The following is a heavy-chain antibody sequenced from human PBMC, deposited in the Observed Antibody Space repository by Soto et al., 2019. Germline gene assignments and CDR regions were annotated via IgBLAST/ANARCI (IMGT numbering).Heavy chain of an antibody. Sequence: GGSLRLSCAASGFTFSNAWMSWVRQAPGKGLEWVGRIKSKTDGGTTDYAAPVKGRFTISRDDSKTTLYLQMNSLKTEDTAVYYCTTDPRRITGTFDYWGQGTLVTVSS. J-gene: IGHJ4*02. D-gene: IGHD1-20*01. CDR3: TTDPRRITGTFDY. CDR1: GFTFSNAW. CDR2: IKSKTDGGTT. V-gene: IGHV3-15*01.